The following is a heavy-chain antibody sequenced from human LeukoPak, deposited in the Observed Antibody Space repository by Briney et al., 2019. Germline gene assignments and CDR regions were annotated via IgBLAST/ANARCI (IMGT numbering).Heavy chain of an antibody. D-gene: IGHD3-3*01. Sequence: SETLSLTCTVSGGSISSYYWSWIRQPPGKGLEWIGYIYYSGSTNYNPSLKSRVTISLDTSKNQFSLKLSSVTDADPAVYYCAGQRGRLYYDFWSGSNDAFDIWGQGTMVTVSS. V-gene: IGHV4-59*01. CDR3: AGQRGRLYYDFWSGSNDAFDI. J-gene: IGHJ3*02. CDR1: GGSISSYY. CDR2: IYYSGST.